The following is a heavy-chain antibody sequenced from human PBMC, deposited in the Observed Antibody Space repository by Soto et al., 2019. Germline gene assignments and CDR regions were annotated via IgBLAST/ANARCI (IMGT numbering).Heavy chain of an antibody. CDR2: IYYSGST. CDR3: ARVNDFWSSYPVLDY. D-gene: IGHD3-3*01. J-gene: IGHJ4*02. CDR1: GGSISSGDFY. V-gene: IGHV4-31*03. Sequence: QVQLQESGPGLVKPLQTLSLTCTVSGGSISSGDFYWSWIRQHPGKGLEWIGNIYYSGSTYYNPSLKSRVTISVDTSKNQCSLKLSSVTAADTAVYYCARVNDFWSSYPVLDYWGQGTLVTVSS.